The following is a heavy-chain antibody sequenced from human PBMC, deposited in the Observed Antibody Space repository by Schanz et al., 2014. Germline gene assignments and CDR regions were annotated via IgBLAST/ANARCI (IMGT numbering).Heavy chain of an antibody. D-gene: IGHD3-22*01. J-gene: IGHJ4*02. V-gene: IGHV1-69*04. CDR2: IIPILGIA. Sequence: QVQLVQSGAEVKKPGSSMKVSCKSSGGTFSSYAISWVRQAPGQGLEWMGRIIPILGIANYAQKFQGRVTNTADKSTSTAYMDLSSLRPEDTAVYYCARSNYYDNSDYYNSFDYCGQGTLVTVSS. CDR3: ARSNYYDNSDYYNSFDY. CDR1: GGTFSSYA.